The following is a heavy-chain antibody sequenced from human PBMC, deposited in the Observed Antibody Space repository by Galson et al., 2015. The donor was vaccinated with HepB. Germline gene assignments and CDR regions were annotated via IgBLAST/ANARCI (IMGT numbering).Heavy chain of an antibody. CDR2: FSYDGSNR. CDR1: GFTFSNYG. Sequence: SLRLSCAASGFTFSNYGIHWVRQAPGKGLEWVAVFSYDGSNRFYADSVKGRFTISRDNSKNTLYPQVNSLRAEDTAVYYCAKDRWRYDCSSTSCYTGGIDYWGQGTLVTVSS. D-gene: IGHD2-2*02. V-gene: IGHV3-30*18. J-gene: IGHJ4*02. CDR3: AKDRWRYDCSSTSCYTGGIDY.